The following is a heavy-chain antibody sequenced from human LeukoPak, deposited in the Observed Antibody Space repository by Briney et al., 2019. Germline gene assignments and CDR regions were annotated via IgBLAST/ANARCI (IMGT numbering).Heavy chain of an antibody. CDR3: ASQDRGGYDGPVDY. D-gene: IGHD5-12*01. CDR2: ISSSSSYI. Sequence: PGGSLRLSCAASGFTFSSYSMNWVRQAPGKGLEWVSSISSSSSYIYYADSVKGRFTISRDNAKNSLSLQMNSLRADDTAVYYCASQDRGGYDGPVDYWGQGTLVTVSS. J-gene: IGHJ4*02. V-gene: IGHV3-21*01. CDR1: GFTFSSYS.